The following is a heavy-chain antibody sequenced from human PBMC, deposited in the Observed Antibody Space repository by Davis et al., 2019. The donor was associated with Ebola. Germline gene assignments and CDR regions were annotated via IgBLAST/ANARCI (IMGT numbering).Heavy chain of an antibody. D-gene: IGHD2-15*01. CDR3: ARYPRHGGSPARRGYYFDY. Sequence: SETLSLTCTVSGGSISSSSYYWGWIRPPPGKGLEWIGSIYYSGSTYYNPSLKSRVTISVDTSKNQFYLKLSSVTAADTAMYYCARYPRHGGSPARRGYYFDYWGQGTLVTVSS. J-gene: IGHJ4*02. CDR1: GGSISSSSYY. V-gene: IGHV4-39*01. CDR2: IYYSGST.